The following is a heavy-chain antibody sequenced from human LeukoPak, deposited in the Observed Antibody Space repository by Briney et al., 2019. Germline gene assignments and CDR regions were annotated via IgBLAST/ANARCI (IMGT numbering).Heavy chain of an antibody. Sequence: SETLSLTCTVSGDSISSYYWNWIRQPPGKGLEWIGFINYSGSTNYNPSLKSRVTISVDTSKNPFSLKVNSVTAADTAVYYCARHRTSGWGLDYGGQGTLVTVSS. CDR1: GDSISSYY. V-gene: IGHV4-59*08. CDR2: INYSGST. J-gene: IGHJ4*02. D-gene: IGHD6-19*01. CDR3: ARHRTSGWGLDY.